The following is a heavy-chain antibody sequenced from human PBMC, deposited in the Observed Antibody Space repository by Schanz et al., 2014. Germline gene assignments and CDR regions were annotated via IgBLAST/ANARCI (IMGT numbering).Heavy chain of an antibody. CDR1: GGTFSSFG. D-gene: IGHD5-18*01. CDR2: IIPVLAIA. Sequence: VQLEQSGAEVKKPGSSVKVSCKASGGTFSSFGINWVRQAPGQGLEWMGRIIPVLAIADYAQKFQGRVTITADKTTSTASMELSSLRSEDTAVYYCARGPSQGYSYGHNIGAYYYGMDVWGQGTTDTVSS. V-gene: IGHV1-69*04. J-gene: IGHJ6*02. CDR3: ARGPSQGYSYGHNIGAYYYGMDV.